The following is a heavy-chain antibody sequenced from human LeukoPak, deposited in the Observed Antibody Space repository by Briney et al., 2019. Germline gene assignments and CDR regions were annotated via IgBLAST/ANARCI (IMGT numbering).Heavy chain of an antibody. CDR1: GGSISSSSYY. CDR2: IYYSGST. J-gene: IGHJ3*02. Sequence: QPSETLSLTCTVSGGSISSSSYYWGWIRQPPGKGLEWIGRIYYSGSTYYNPSLKSRATISVNTSKNQFSLKLSSVTAADTAVYYGARQDPIRGDAFDIWGQGTMVTVSS. V-gene: IGHV4-39*01. D-gene: IGHD3-3*01. CDR3: ARQDPIRGDAFDI.